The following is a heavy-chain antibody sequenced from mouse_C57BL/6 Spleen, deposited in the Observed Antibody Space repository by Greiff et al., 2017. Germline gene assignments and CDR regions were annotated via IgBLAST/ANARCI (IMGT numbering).Heavy chain of an antibody. V-gene: IGHV6-6*01. CDR3: TRPGRGDPYWYFDV. Sequence: ESGGGLVQPGGSMKLSCAASGFTFSDAWMDWVRQSPEKGLEWVADIRNKANNHATYYAESVKGRFTISRDDSKSSVYLQMNSLRAEDTGIYYCTRPGRGDPYWYFDVWGTGTTVTVSS. CDR1: GFTFSDAW. CDR2: IRNKANNHAT. D-gene: IGHD3-3*01. J-gene: IGHJ1*03.